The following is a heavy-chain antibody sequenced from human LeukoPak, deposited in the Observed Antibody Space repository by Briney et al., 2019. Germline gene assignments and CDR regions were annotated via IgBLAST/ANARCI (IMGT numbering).Heavy chain of an antibody. CDR2: ISDNGGGT. Sequence: GGSLRLSCTASGFTFSDYAMSWVRQPPGEGLEWVSSISDNGGGTYYADSVKGRFTISRDNAKNSLYLQMNSLRAEDTAVYYCARDLSSGRVGFWFDPWGQGTLVTVSS. CDR3: ARDLSSGRVGFWFDP. V-gene: IGHV3-23*01. D-gene: IGHD6-19*01. J-gene: IGHJ5*02. CDR1: GFTFSDYA.